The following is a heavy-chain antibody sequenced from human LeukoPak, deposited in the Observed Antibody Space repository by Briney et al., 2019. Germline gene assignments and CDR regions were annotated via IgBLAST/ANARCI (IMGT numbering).Heavy chain of an antibody. D-gene: IGHD1-26*01. CDR1: GGSISCYY. V-gene: IGHV4-59*01. CDR3: AREGAPGAFDI. Sequence: SETLSLTCTVSGGSISCYYWSWIRQPPGKGLEWIGYIYYSGSTNYNPSLKSRVTISVDTSKNQFSLKLSSVTAADTAVYYCAREGAPGAFDIWGQGTMVTVSS. J-gene: IGHJ3*02. CDR2: IYYSGST.